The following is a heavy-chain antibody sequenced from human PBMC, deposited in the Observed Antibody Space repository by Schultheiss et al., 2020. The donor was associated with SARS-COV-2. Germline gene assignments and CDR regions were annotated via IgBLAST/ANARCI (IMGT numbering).Heavy chain of an antibody. Sequence: GESLKISCAASGFTFSYYWMSWVRQAPGKGLEWVSVFSVGDGSTYYADSVKGRFTISRDNSKNTLYLQLNSLRVDDTAVYYCAQGGNAWYFWGQGTLVTVSS. CDR2: FSVGDGST. CDR3: AQGGNAWYF. J-gene: IGHJ4*02. CDR1: GFTFSYYW. V-gene: IGHV3-23*01. D-gene: IGHD6-19*01.